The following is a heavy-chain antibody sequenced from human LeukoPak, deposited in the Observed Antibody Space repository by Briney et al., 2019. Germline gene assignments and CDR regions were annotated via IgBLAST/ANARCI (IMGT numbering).Heavy chain of an antibody. CDR2: IYYSGST. CDR1: GGSISSSSYY. Sequence: SETLSLTCTVSGGSISSSSYYWGWIRQPPGKGLEWIGSIYYSGSTYYNPSLKSRVTISVDTSKNQFSLKLSSVTAAGTAVYYCARDQEYSSSSGVGDFDPWGQGTLVTVSS. CDR3: ARDQEYSSSSGVGDFDP. V-gene: IGHV4-39*07. D-gene: IGHD6-6*01. J-gene: IGHJ5*02.